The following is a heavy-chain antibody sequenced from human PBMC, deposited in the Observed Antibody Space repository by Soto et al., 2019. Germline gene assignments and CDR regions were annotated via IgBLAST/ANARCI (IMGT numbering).Heavy chain of an antibody. CDR1: GFRDGFPFSDYD. CDR2: ISFDGSTK. Sequence: QVQLVESGGGVVQPGRSLRLSCAASGFRDGFPFSDYDMHWVRQAPGKGLEWVALISFDGSTKNYVDSVEGRFTISRDNSRDTLFLQMDSLRPEDTAVYYCAKNSFSGSKRILDSWGQGTLVTVPS. CDR3: AKNSFSGSKRILDS. V-gene: IGHV3-30*18. J-gene: IGHJ4*02. D-gene: IGHD1-26*01.